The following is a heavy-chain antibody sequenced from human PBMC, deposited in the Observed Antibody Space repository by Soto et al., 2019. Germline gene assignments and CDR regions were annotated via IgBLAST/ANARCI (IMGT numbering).Heavy chain of an antibody. Sequence: ASVKVSCKASGYTFTGYYMHWVRQAPGQGLGWMGWINPNSGGTNYEQKFQGRVTITRDTSISTAYMEQSRLRSDDTAVYYCARDRAAAATYYYYGMDVGAKGPRSPSP. CDR2: INPNSGGT. D-gene: IGHD6-13*01. J-gene: IGHJ6*02. CDR3: ARDRAAAATYYYYGMDV. V-gene: IGHV1-2*02. CDR1: GYTFTGYY.